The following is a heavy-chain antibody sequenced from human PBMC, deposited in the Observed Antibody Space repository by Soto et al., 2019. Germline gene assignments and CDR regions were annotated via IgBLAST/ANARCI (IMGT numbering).Heavy chain of an antibody. CDR1: GFTFSSYA. CDR3: ERDGGAY. CDR2: MSYDGSNK. D-gene: IGHD3-16*01. J-gene: IGHJ4*02. V-gene: IGHV3-30-3*01. Sequence: QVQLVESGGGVVQPGRSLRLSCAASGFTFSSYAMHWVRRAPGKGLAWMAVMSYDGSNKYYADSVKGRFTISRDNSKNTLYLQMNSLRPEDTALYYCERDGGAYWGQGTLVIVSS.